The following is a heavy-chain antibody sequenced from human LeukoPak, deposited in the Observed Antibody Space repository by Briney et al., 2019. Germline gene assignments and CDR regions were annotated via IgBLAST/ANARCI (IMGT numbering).Heavy chain of an antibody. D-gene: IGHD6-19*01. CDR1: GFTFSSYA. J-gene: IGHJ4*02. Sequence: SGGSLRLSCAASGFTFSSYAMHWVRQAPGKGLEYVSAISSNGGSTYYANPVKGRFAISRDNSKNTLYLQMGSLRAEDMAVYYCARGSSGWYYFDYWGQGTLVTVSS. CDR2: ISSNGGST. V-gene: IGHV3-64*01. CDR3: ARGSSGWYYFDY.